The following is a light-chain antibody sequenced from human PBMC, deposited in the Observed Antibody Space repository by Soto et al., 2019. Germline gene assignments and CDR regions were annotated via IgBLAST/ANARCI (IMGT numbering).Light chain of an antibody. Sequence: NFMLTQPHSVSESPGRTVTISCTRSSGSIASNYVQWYQQRPGSSPTTLIYADNQRPSGVPDRFSGSIDRSSNSASLTISGLKTEDEADYYCQSYDTTNYVFGTGTKLNVL. CDR3: QSYDTTNYV. CDR2: ADN. J-gene: IGLJ1*01. V-gene: IGLV6-57*01. CDR1: SGSIASNY.